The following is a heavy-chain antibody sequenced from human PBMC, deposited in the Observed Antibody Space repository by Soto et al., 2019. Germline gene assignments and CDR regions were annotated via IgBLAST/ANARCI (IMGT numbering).Heavy chain of an antibody. CDR1: GFTFDDYA. J-gene: IGHJ4*02. D-gene: IGHD3-9*01. Sequence: GGSLRLSCAASGFTFDDYAMHWVRQAPGKGLEWVSGISWNSGSIGYADSVKGRFTISRDNAKNSLYLQMNSLRAEDTALYYCAKVDYDILTGYSDYWGQGTLGTVSS. CDR2: ISWNSGSI. CDR3: AKVDYDILTGYSDY. V-gene: IGHV3-9*01.